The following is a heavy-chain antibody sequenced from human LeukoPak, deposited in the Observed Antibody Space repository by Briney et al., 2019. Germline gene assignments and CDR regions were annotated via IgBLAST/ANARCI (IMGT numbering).Heavy chain of an antibody. CDR1: GGSISSSNW. D-gene: IGHD6-13*01. CDR3: ARDADMSSWRGEYFQH. CDR2: IYHSGST. J-gene: IGHJ1*01. V-gene: IGHV4-4*02. Sequence: SETLSLTCAVSGGSISSSNWWSWVRQPPGKGLEWIGEIYHSGSTNYNPSLKGRVTISVDKSKNQFSLKLSSVTAADTAVYYCARDADMSSWRGEYFQHWGQGTLVTVSS.